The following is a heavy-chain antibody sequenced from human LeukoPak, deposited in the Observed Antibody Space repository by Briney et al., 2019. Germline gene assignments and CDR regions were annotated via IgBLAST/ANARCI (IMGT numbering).Heavy chain of an antibody. V-gene: IGHV4-30-4*01. CDR1: GGSISSGDYY. J-gene: IGHJ4*02. CDR2: IYYSGST. D-gene: IGHD4-23*01. Sequence: TSSETLSLTCTVSGGSISSGDYYWSWIRQPPGKGLEWIGYIYYSGSTYYNPSLKSRVTISVDTSKNQFSLKLSSATAADTAVYYCARDLLNEGNHLDYWGQGTLVTVSS. CDR3: ARDLLNEGNHLDY.